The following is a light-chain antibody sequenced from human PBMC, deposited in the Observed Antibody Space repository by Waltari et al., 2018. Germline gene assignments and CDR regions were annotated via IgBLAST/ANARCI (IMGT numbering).Light chain of an antibody. Sequence: SYELTQSPSVSVSPGQKASITCSGDKLGNKYSFWYQVKPGQSPVLVIYKDTKRPHGSPGRFAGSNSGNTATLTVSGTQAMDEADYCCQAWDSNTAWVFGGGTKLTVL. CDR3: QAWDSNTAWV. V-gene: IGLV3-1*01. CDR2: KDT. J-gene: IGLJ3*02. CDR1: KLGNKY.